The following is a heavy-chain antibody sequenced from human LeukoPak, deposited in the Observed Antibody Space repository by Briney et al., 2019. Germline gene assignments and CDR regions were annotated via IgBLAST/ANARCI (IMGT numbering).Heavy chain of an antibody. CDR3: ARFLEWPVDAFDI. J-gene: IGHJ3*02. V-gene: IGHV3-53*01. Sequence: GGSLRLSCAASGFTVSSNYMSWVRQAPGKGLEWVSVIYSGGSTYYADSVRGRFTISRDNSKNTLYLQMNSLRAEDTAVYYCARFLEWPVDAFDIWGQGTMVTVSS. CDR2: IYSGGST. CDR1: GFTVSSNY. D-gene: IGHD3-3*01.